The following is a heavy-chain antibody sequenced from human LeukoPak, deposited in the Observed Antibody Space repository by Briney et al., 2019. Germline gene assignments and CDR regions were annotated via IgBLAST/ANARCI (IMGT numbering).Heavy chain of an antibody. V-gene: IGHV3-23*01. Sequence: PGGSLRLSCAASGFTFSSFAMSWVRQAPGKGLGWVSALSDSGSSTYYADSVKGRFTISRDNSKNTLYLQMNSLRAEDTAVYYCAVIGGQQLADVGWFDPWGQGTLVTVSS. J-gene: IGHJ5*02. CDR3: AVIGGQQLADVGWFDP. D-gene: IGHD6-13*01. CDR2: LSDSGSST. CDR1: GFTFSSFA.